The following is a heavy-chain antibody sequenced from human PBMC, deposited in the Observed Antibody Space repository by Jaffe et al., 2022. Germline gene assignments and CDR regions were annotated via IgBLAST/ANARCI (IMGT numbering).Heavy chain of an antibody. D-gene: IGHD6-13*01. J-gene: IGHJ4*02. CDR1: GGSFSGYY. CDR3: ARGLTLRGVIIAAAGTRALSY. Sequence: QVQLQQWGAGLLKPSETLSLTCAVYGGSFSGYYWSWIRQPPGKGLEWIGEINHSGSTNYNPSLKSRVTISVDTSKNQFSLKLSSVTAADTAVYYCARGLTLRGVIIAAAGTRALSYWGQGTLVTVSS. V-gene: IGHV4-34*01. CDR2: INHSGST.